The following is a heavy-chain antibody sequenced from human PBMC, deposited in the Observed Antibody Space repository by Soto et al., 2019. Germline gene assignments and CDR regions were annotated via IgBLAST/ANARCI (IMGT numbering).Heavy chain of an antibody. CDR1: GGSISSYY. CDR2: IYYSGST. J-gene: IGHJ4*02. V-gene: IGHV4-59*01. D-gene: IGHD6-19*01. Sequence: PSETLSLTCTVSGGSISSYYWSWIRQPPGKGLEWIGYIYYSGSTNYNPSLKSRVTISVDTSKNQFSLKLSSVTAADTAVYYCARIAVAGDYYFDYWGQGTLVTV. CDR3: ARIAVAGDYYFDY.